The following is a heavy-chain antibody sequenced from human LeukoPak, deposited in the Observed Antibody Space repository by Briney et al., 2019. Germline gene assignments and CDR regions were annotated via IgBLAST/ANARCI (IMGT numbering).Heavy chain of an antibody. CDR1: GGSISTSNYY. Sequence: PSETLSLTCTVSGGSISTSNYYWGWIRQPPGKGLEWIGNIFYSGSTNYNPSLKSRVTISVDTSKNQFSLKLSSVTAADTAVYYCARVRHGAFDIWGQGTMVTVSS. V-gene: IGHV4-39*07. CDR3: ARVRHGAFDI. CDR2: IFYSGST. J-gene: IGHJ3*02.